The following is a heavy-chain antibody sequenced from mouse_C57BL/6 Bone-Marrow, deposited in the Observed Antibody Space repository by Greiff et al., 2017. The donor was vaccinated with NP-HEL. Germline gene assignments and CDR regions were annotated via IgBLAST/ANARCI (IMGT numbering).Heavy chain of an antibody. V-gene: IGHV5-12*01. J-gene: IGHJ4*01. D-gene: IGHD3-3*01. CDR1: GFTFSDYY. Sequence: EVQRVESGGGLVQPGGSLKLSCAASGFTFSDYYMYWVRQTPEKRLEWVAYISNGGGSTYYPDTVKGRFTISRDNAKNTLYLQMSRLKSEDTAMYYCARRDWAMDYWGQGTSVTVSS. CDR2: ISNGGGST. CDR3: ARRDWAMDY.